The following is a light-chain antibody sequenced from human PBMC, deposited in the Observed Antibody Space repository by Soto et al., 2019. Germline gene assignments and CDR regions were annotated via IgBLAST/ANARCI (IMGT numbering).Light chain of an antibody. J-gene: IGLJ2*01. V-gene: IGLV2-14*01. CDR3: SSYTSASTPLV. CDR2: DVS. Sequence: QSALTQPASVCGSAGQSITISCTGTGSDVGGYNYVSWYQQHPGKAPKVMIYDVSNRPSGVSNRFSGSKSGNTASLTISGLQAEDEADYYCSSYTSASTPLVFGGGTKLTVL. CDR1: GSDVGGYNY.